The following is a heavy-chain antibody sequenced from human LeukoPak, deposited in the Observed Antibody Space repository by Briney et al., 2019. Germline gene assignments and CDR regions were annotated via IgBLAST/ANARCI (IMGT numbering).Heavy chain of an antibody. Sequence: GGSLRLSCAGSGFTFGTYWMSWVRQAPGKGLEWVAHIKPDGSEKFYVDSVKGRFTFSRDNAKNSLFLQRNSLRAEDTAVYYCARAQIGSAWYLDYWGQGTLVTVSS. V-gene: IGHV3-7*01. CDR2: IKPDGSEK. CDR1: GFTFGTYW. J-gene: IGHJ4*02. CDR3: ARAQIGSAWYLDY. D-gene: IGHD6-19*01.